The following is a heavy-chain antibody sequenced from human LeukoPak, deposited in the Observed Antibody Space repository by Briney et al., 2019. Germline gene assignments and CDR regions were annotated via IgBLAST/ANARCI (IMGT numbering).Heavy chain of an antibody. CDR3: ARDLGLIYYYDSSGYYSDAFDI. D-gene: IGHD3-22*01. CDR1: GYTLTSYG. V-gene: IGHV1-18*01. CDR2: ISAYNGNT. J-gene: IGHJ3*02. Sequence: ASVKVSCKASGYTLTSYGISWVRQAPGQGLEWMGWISAYNGNTNYAQKLQGRVTMTTDTSTSTAYMELRSLRSDDTAVYYCARDLGLIYYYDSSGYYSDAFDIWGQGTMVTVSS.